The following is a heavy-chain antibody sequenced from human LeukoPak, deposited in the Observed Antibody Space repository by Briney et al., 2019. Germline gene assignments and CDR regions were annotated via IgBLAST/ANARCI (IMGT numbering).Heavy chain of an antibody. Sequence: GASVKVSCKASGYTFTSYYMHWVRQAPGQGLEWMGIINPSGGSTSYAQKFQGRVTMTRDTSTSTVYMELSSLRSEDTAVYYCATDSSGYLYFDYWGQGTLVTVSS. J-gene: IGHJ4*02. CDR2: INPSGGST. CDR1: GYTFTSYY. V-gene: IGHV1-46*01. CDR3: ATDSSGYLYFDY. D-gene: IGHD3-22*01.